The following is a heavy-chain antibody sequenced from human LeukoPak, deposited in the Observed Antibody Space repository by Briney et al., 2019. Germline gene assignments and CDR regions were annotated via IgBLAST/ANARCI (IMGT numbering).Heavy chain of an antibody. CDR2: IYTSGST. CDR1: GGSISSGSYY. CDR3: AKVLYPRYSGSSGAFDI. V-gene: IGHV4-61*02. J-gene: IGHJ3*02. D-gene: IGHD1-26*01. Sequence: SETLSLTCTVSGGSISSGSYYWSWIRQPAGKGLEWIGRIYTSGSTNYNPSLKSRVTISVDTSKNQFSLKLSSVTAADTAVYYCAKVLYPRYSGSSGAFDIWGQGTMVTVSS.